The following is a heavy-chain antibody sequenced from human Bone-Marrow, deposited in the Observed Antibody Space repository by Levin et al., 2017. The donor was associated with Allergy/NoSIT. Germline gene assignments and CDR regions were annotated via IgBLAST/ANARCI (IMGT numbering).Heavy chain of an antibody. Sequence: GESLKISCAASGFTFSSYDMHWVRQATGKGLEWVSAIGTAGDPYYPGSVKGRFTISRENAKNSLYLQMNSLRAGDTAVYYCARGVFTGYDFYYFDYWGQGTLVTVSS. V-gene: IGHV3-13*05. J-gene: IGHJ4*02. D-gene: IGHD5-12*01. CDR2: IGTAGDP. CDR1: GFTFSSYD. CDR3: ARGVFTGYDFYYFDY.